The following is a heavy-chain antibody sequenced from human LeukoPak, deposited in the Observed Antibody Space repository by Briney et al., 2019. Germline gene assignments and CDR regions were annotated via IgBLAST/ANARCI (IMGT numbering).Heavy chain of an antibody. CDR2: ISYDGSNK. J-gene: IGHJ6*04. V-gene: IGHV3-30*04. Sequence: GGSLRLSRAASGFTFSSYAMHWVRQAPGKGLEWVAVISYDGSNKYYADSVKGRFTISRDNSKNTLYLQMNSLRAEDTAVYYRARDVIIMVRGVITYYYYGMDVWGKGTTVTVSS. CDR3: ARDVIIMVRGVITYYYYGMDV. D-gene: IGHD3-10*01. CDR1: GFTFSSYA.